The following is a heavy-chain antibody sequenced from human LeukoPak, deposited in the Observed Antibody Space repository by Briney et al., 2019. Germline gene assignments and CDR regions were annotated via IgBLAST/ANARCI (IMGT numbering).Heavy chain of an antibody. V-gene: IGHV3-21*01. CDR3: ARGSGGYYGFDY. D-gene: IGHD1-26*01. CDR1: GFTFSSYS. CDR2: ISSSSSYI. Sequence: GGSLRLSCAASGFTFSSYSMNWVRQAPGKGLEWVSSISSSSSYIYYADSVKGRFTISRDNAKNSLYLQMNSLRAEDTAVYYCARGSGGYYGFDYGGQGTRVTVSS. J-gene: IGHJ4*02.